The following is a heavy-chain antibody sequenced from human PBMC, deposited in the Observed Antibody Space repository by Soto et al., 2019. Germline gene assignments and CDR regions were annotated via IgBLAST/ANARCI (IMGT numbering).Heavy chain of an antibody. CDR3: ARENWNYVGGNWFDP. Sequence: ETLSLTCTVSGGSISSYYCSWIRQPPGKGLEWIGYIYYSGSTNYNPSLKSRVTISVDASKNQFSLKLSSVTAADTAVYYCARENWNYVGGNWFDPWGQGTLVTVSS. J-gene: IGHJ5*02. D-gene: IGHD1-7*01. CDR2: IYYSGST. V-gene: IGHV4-59*12. CDR1: GGSISSYY.